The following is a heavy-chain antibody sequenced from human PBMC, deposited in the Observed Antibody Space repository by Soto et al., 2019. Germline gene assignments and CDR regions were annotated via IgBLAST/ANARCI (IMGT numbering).Heavy chain of an antibody. CDR2: ISGSGGST. CDR1: GFTFSSYV. Sequence: HPGGSLRLSCAASGFTFSSYVMSWVRQAPGKGLEWVSAISGSGGSTYYADSVKGRFTISRDNSKNTLYLQMNSLRAEDTAVYYCAKTLNLTGYYYYYYGMDVWGQGTTVTVSS. D-gene: IGHD3-9*01. J-gene: IGHJ6*02. V-gene: IGHV3-23*01. CDR3: AKTLNLTGYYYYYYGMDV.